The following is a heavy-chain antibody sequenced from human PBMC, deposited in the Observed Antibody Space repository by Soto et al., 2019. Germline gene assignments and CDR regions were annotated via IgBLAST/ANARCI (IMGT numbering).Heavy chain of an antibody. J-gene: IGHJ6*02. CDR3: AKDPYHVVVVPAANGVDV. D-gene: IGHD2-2*01. CDR2: ISGSGGTR. Sequence: GGSLRLSCAASGLTFSRYAMNWVRQAPGKGLEWVSVISGSGGTRYYADSVKGRFTISRENSKCILYLQMNSLRADDTAVYYCAKDPYHVVVVPAANGVDVWGHGTTVTVSS. CDR1: GLTFSRYA. V-gene: IGHV3-23*01.